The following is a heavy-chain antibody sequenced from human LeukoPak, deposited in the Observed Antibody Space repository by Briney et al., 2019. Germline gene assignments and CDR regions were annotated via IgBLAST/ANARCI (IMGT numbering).Heavy chain of an antibody. Sequence: AGGSLRLSCAASGFTFRNYEMNWVRQAPGKGLEWVSYISRSGDTIYYADSVKGRFTISRDNAKNSLHLQMNSLRDEDTALYYCARSGYDIIFDYWGQGTLVTVSS. J-gene: IGHJ4*02. CDR2: ISRSGDTI. CDR1: GFTFRNYE. D-gene: IGHD5-12*01. CDR3: ARSGYDIIFDY. V-gene: IGHV3-48*03.